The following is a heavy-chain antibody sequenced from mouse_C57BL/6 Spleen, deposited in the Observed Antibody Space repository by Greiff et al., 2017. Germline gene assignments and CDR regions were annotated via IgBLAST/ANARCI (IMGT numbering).Heavy chain of an antibody. CDR3: ARRGITTVGAYCCDY. V-gene: IGHV1-82*01. Sequence: QVQLQQSGPELVKPGASVKISCKASGYAFSSSWMNWVKQRPGTGLEWIGRIYPGDGDTNYNGKFKGKATLTAAKSSSTAYMQLSSLTSEDSAVYFCARRGITTVGAYCCDYWGQGTTLTVSS. J-gene: IGHJ2*01. D-gene: IGHD1-1*01. CDR1: GYAFSSSW. CDR2: IYPGDGDT.